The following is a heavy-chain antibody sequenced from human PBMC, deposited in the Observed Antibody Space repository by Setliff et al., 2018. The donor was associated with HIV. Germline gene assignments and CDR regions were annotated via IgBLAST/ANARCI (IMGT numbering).Heavy chain of an antibody. J-gene: IGHJ1*01. CDR1: GYTLTELS. CDR2: FDPEDGET. Sequence: ASVKVSCKISGYTLTELSINWVRQAPGKGLEWMANFDPEDGETFYAQTFQGRLTMTEDTSTDTAYMELSSLRSDDTVMYYCATDPGYSITCYSESFHHWGQGTLVTVSS. D-gene: IGHD5-18*01. CDR3: ATDPGYSITCYSESFHH. V-gene: IGHV1-24*01.